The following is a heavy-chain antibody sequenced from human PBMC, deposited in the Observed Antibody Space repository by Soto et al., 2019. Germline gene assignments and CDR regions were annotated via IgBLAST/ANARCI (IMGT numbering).Heavy chain of an antibody. CDR3: TNTRGGPLPFDP. D-gene: IGHD3-10*01. Sequence: SVKVSCKASGYTFIDYYIHWVRQAPGQGIEWVGWISPRSGGTNYAQRFEGRVTMTRDTSISTAYMELTSLTSDHTTVYYCTNTRGGPLPFDPWGKGTRVTVAS. J-gene: IGHJ5*02. CDR1: GYTFIDYY. CDR2: ISPRSGGT. V-gene: IGHV1-2*02.